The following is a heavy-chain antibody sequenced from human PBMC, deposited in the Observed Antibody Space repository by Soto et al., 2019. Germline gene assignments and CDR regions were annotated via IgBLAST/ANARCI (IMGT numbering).Heavy chain of an antibody. CDR1: GYTFTSYY. V-gene: IGHV1-46*01. Sequence: GASVKVSCKASGYTFTSYYMHWVRQAPGQGLEWMGIINPGGGSTSYAQKFQGRVTMTRDTSTSTVYTELSSLRSEDTAVYYCARDPYCGGDCYSGNFDYWGQGTLVTVSS. D-gene: IGHD2-21*02. CDR3: ARDPYCGGDCYSGNFDY. CDR2: INPGGGST. J-gene: IGHJ4*02.